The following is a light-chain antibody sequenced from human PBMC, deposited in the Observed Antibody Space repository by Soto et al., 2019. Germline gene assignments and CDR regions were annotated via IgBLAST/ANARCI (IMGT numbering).Light chain of an antibody. Sequence: DIQLTQSPSFLSASVGDRVTITCRASQDISSYLAWYQQKPGKAPKLLIYAASTLQSGVPSRFSGSGSGTEFTLTISSLQPEDFATYSFQQLNSYPPTFGPGTKMDIK. J-gene: IGKJ3*01. CDR2: AAS. CDR3: QQLNSYPPT. V-gene: IGKV1-9*01. CDR1: QDISSY.